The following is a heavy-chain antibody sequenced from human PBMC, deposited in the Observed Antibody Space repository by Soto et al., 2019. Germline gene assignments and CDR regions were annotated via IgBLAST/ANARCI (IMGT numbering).Heavy chain of an antibody. CDR3: ARRSSGWYFDY. Sequence: EVPLLESGGGLVQPGGSLRLSCAASGFTFSSYAMNWVRQAPGKGLEWVSVSGSGGSTYYADSVKGRFTISRDNSKNTLYLQMNSLRAEDTAVYYCARRSSGWYFDYWGQGTLVTVSS. V-gene: IGHV3-23*01. J-gene: IGHJ4*02. D-gene: IGHD6-19*01. CDR2: SGSGGST. CDR1: GFTFSSYA.